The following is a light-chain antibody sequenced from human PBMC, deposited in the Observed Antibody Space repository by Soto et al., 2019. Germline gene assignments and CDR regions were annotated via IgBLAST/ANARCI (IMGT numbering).Light chain of an antibody. CDR3: GSWDSSLSAYV. J-gene: IGLJ1*01. Sequence: QSVLTQPPSVYAVPGQEVTISCYGSSSNIGGNSVSWYQQLPGTAPKLLIYDDNKRPSGIPDRFSGSKSGTSATLGITGFQTGDEADYYCGSWDSSLSAYVFGTGTKVTAL. CDR1: SSNIGGNS. V-gene: IGLV1-51*01. CDR2: DDN.